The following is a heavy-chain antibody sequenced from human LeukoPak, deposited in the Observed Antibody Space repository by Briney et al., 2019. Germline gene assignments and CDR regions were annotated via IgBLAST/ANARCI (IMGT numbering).Heavy chain of an antibody. J-gene: IGHJ4*02. CDR2: IYSGDST. CDR3: ANTPVRGTVTHFDY. V-gene: IGHV3-53*01. D-gene: IGHD4-17*01. CDR1: GFTVSTNY. Sequence: PGGSLRLSCAASGFTVSTNYMSWVRQAPGKGLEWVSVIYSGDSTYYADSVKGRFTISRDNSKNTLYLQMNSLRAEDTAVYYCANTPVRGTVTHFDYWGQGTLVTVSS.